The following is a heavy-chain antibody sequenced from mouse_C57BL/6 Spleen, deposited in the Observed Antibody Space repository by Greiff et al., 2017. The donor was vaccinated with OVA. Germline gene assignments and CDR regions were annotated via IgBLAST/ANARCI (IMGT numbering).Heavy chain of an antibody. D-gene: IGHD1-1*01. Sequence: VKLVESGPELVKPGASVKISCKASGYAFSSSWMNWVKQRPGKGLEWIGRIYPGDGDTNYNGKFKGKATLTADKSSSTAYMQLSSLTSEDSAVYFCARSTTVVEGGYWGQGTTLTVSS. J-gene: IGHJ2*01. V-gene: IGHV1-82*01. CDR2: IYPGDGDT. CDR1: GYAFSSSW. CDR3: ARSTTVVEGGY.